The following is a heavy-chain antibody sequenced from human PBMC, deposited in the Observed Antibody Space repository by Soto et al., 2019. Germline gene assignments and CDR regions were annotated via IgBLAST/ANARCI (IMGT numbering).Heavy chain of an antibody. V-gene: IGHV1-3*01. D-gene: IGHD2-2*01. Sequence: QVQLVQSGAEVKEPGASVKVSCKAFGYIFTNYAVHWVRQAPGQRLEWMGWINGATGYTESSQRFHGRVTFSRDTSASTADMELTSLDSEDTAVYYCGTAALPAAPFDYWGRGTLVTVSS. CDR1: GYIFTNYA. J-gene: IGHJ4*02. CDR2: INGATGYT. CDR3: GTAALPAAPFDY.